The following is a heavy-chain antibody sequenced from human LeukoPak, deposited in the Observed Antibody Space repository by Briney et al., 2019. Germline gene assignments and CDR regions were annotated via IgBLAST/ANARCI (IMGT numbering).Heavy chain of an antibody. D-gene: IGHD3-16*01. J-gene: IGHJ3*01. CDR2: ILYDGSNK. Sequence: SGGSLRLSCAASGFTFSSYDVHWVRQPPGKGLEWVAAILYDGSNKDYADSAKGRFTISRDNSKNTMYLQMNSLRAEDTAVYYCARERWGDAFDFWGQGTMVTVSS. V-gene: IGHV3-30*04. CDR1: GFTFSSYD. CDR3: ARERWGDAFDF.